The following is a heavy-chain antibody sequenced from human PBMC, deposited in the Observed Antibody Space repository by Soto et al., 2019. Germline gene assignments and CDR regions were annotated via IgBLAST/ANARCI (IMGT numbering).Heavy chain of an antibody. CDR3: ASGNITIFGVVQHADYYYYGMDV. Sequence: GESLKISCKGSGYSFTSYWISWVRQMPGKGLEWMGRIDPSDSYTNYSPSFQGHVTISADKSISTAYLQWSSLKASDTAMYYCASGNITIFGVVQHADYYYYGMDVWGQGTTVTVSS. CDR2: IDPSDSYT. D-gene: IGHD3-3*01. J-gene: IGHJ6*02. CDR1: GYSFTSYW. V-gene: IGHV5-10-1*01.